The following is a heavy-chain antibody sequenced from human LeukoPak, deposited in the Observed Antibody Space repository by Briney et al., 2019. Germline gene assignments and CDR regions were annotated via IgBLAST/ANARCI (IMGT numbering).Heavy chain of an antibody. CDR2: ISSSSSTI. V-gene: IGHV3-48*04. CDR3: ATGRGY. CDR1: GFTFSSYS. J-gene: IGHJ4*02. Sequence: GGSLRLSCAASGFTFSSYSMNWVRQAPGKGLEWVSYISSSSSTIYYADPVKGRFTISRDNAKNSLYLQMNSLRAEDTAVYYCATGRGYWGQGTLVTVSS.